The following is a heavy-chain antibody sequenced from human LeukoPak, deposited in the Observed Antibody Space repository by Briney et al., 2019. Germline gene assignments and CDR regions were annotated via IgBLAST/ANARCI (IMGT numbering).Heavy chain of an antibody. CDR2: INGAGGAT. Sequence: PGGSLRLSCAASGFTFNNYAMSWVRQAPGKGPEWVSVINGAGGATYYADSVKGRFAISRDNSKNTLYLQMNSLRAEDTAVYYCATRSSYSSGWYAGYFDLWGRGTLVTVSS. D-gene: IGHD6-19*01. V-gene: IGHV3-23*01. CDR3: ATRSSYSSGWYAGYFDL. CDR1: GFTFNNYA. J-gene: IGHJ2*01.